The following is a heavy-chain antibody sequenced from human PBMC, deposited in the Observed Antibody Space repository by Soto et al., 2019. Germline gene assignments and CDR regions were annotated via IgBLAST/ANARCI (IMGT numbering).Heavy chain of an antibody. J-gene: IGHJ4*02. CDR3: ARGSNSNFEGPIV. CDR1: VGTIGDYS. CDR2: IFYRGET. D-gene: IGHD4-4*01. Sequence: SETLSLTCSFSVGTIGDYSWNCIRQPPGKGLEWIGYIFYRGETKYNPSHSLWSRVTISTDTSKNQVSLTLTSVTAADTAVYYCARGSNSNFEGPIVWGQGTLVSVSS. V-gene: IGHV4-59*13.